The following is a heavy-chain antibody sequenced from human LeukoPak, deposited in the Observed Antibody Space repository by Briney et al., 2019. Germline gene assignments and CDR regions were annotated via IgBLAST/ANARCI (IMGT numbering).Heavy chain of an antibody. CDR1: GASFSDYY. D-gene: IGHD2-2*01. J-gene: IGHJ4*02. Sequence: SETLSLSCAVYGASFSDYYWSWIRHPPGKGLEWIGEISHSGSTNYNPSLKSRVTTSVDTTTNQFSLKLSSVTAADTAVYYCAGGGWAVVVAAAVRVRGLFDYWGQGTLISVSS. CDR2: ISHSGST. V-gene: IGHV4-34*01. CDR3: AGGGWAVVVAAAVRVRGLFDY.